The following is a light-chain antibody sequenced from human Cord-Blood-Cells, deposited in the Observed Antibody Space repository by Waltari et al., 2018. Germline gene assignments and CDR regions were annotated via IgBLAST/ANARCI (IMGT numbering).Light chain of an antibody. CDR3: MRGTDWPRT. Sequence: DVVMTHSPLSLPVTHGQPASISSRSSQSLVYSDGNTYLNWFQQRPGQSPRSLIYKVCSRGSGVPDRFSGSGSGTGFTLKIIRVEADDVGVYYCMRGTDWPRTFGQGTNLGIK. CDR1: QSLVYSDGNTY. CDR2: KVC. J-gene: IGKJ2*01. V-gene: IGKV2-30*01.